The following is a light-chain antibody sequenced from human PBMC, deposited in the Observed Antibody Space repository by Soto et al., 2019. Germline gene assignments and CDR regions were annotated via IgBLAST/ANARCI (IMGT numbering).Light chain of an antibody. J-gene: IGKJ3*01. CDR3: QQANSFPFT. CDR1: QIIGTW. Sequence: DLQMTQSPSSVSASIGDRVTITCRASQIIGTWLAWYQQKPGKAPTLLIYAASRLQSGVPSRFSGSGSGTDFPLTITSLQADDSATYYCQQANSFPFTFGPGTKVHVK. CDR2: AAS. V-gene: IGKV1-12*02.